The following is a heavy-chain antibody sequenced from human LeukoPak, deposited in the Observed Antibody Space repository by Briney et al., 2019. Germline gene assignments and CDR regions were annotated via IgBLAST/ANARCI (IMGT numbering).Heavy chain of an antibody. Sequence: SETLSLTCAVYGGSFSGYYWSWIRQPPGKGLEWIGEINHSGSTNYNPSLKSRVTISVDTSKNQFSLKLSSVTAADTAVYYCASLYYYYGTDVWGQGTTVTVSS. V-gene: IGHV4-34*01. CDR2: INHSGST. CDR1: GGSFSGYY. J-gene: IGHJ6*02. CDR3: ASLYYYYGTDV.